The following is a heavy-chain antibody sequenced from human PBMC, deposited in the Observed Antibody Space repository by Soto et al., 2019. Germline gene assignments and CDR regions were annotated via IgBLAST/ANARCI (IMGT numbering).Heavy chain of an antibody. V-gene: IGHV1-18*04. J-gene: IGHJ6*02. CDR2: ISPYNGHT. D-gene: IGHD3-3*01. CDR1: GYIFNGYG. CDR3: ARGGSGYHTGRGFAGAMDV. Sequence: QIQLVQSGGEVKKPGASVNLSCKASGYIFNGYGISWVRQAPGQGLEWMGWISPYNGHTEYSQSLQGRLTVTADTSTPTVYMKLRSLSSHDTAVYYCARGGSGYHTGRGFAGAMDVWGQGTTVTVSS.